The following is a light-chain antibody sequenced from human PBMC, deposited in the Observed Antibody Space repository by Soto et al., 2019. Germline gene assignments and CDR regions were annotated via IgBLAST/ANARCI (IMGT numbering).Light chain of an antibody. V-gene: IGLV2-14*01. CDR3: SSFTTDSTYV. J-gene: IGLJ1*01. Sequence: VLTQPASVSGSPGQSITISCTGTSSDVGANIFVSWYQQHPGKVPKLMIYTVSSRPSGVSQRFSGSKSGNTASLTISGLQAEDEADYYCSSFTTDSTYVFGTGTKVTVL. CDR2: TVS. CDR1: SSDVGANIF.